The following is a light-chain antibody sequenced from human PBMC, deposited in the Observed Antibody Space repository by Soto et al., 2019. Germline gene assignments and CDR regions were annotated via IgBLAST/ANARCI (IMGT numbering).Light chain of an antibody. J-gene: IGLJ1*01. CDR2: DVT. V-gene: IGLV2-14*01. Sequence: QSALTQPASVSGSPGQSITISCTGSSGDIGTYHYVSWYQHHPGRAPKLIISDVTDRPSGVSARFSGSKSGNTASLTISGLLADDEADYYCSSYRKSNTLVFGTGTKVTVL. CDR1: SGDIGTYHY. CDR3: SSYRKSNTLV.